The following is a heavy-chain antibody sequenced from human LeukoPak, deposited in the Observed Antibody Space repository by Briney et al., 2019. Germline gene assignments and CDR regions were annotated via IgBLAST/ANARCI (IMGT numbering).Heavy chain of an antibody. CDR2: IYYSGST. Sequence: PSETLSLTCTVSGGSISSYYWSWIRQPPGKGLEWIGYIYYSGSTNYNPSLKSRVTISVDTSKNQFSLKLSSVTAADTAVYYCARGWSSSRPYYFDYWGQGTLVTVSS. V-gene: IGHV4-59*01. J-gene: IGHJ4*02. CDR3: ARGWSSSRPYYFDY. D-gene: IGHD6-13*01. CDR1: GGSISSYY.